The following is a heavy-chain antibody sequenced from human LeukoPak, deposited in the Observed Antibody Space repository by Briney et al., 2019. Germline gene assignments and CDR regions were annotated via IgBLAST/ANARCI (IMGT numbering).Heavy chain of an antibody. J-gene: IGHJ3*02. CDR3: ARRGNYYDSSGYYRPMDDAFDI. D-gene: IGHD3-22*01. CDR2: INSDGSST. V-gene: IGHV3-74*01. CDR1: GFTFSSYW. Sequence: GGSLRLSCAASGFTFSSYWMHWVRQAPGKGLVWVSRINSDGSSTSYVDSVKGRFTISRDNAKNTLYLQMNSLRAEDTAVYYCARRGNYYDSSGYYRPMDDAFDIWGQGTMVTVSS.